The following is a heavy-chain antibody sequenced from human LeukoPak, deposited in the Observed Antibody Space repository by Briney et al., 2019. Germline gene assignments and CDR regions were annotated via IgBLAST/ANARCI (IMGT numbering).Heavy chain of an antibody. CDR3: ARESCLGVISPYSDF. V-gene: IGHV3-48*03. Sequence: GGSLRLSCAASGFTFRTCEMIWVRQAPGKGLEWVSYISGSGNKIYYADSVKGRFTISRDNARNSLYLQMNSRRVEDTALYYCARESCLGVISPYSDFWGQGTLVTVSP. D-gene: IGHD2-21*01. CDR1: GFTFRTCE. J-gene: IGHJ4*02. CDR2: ISGSGNKI.